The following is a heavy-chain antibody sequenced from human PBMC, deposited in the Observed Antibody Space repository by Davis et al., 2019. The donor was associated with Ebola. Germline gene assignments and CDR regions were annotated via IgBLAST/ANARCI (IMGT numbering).Heavy chain of an antibody. V-gene: IGHV3-73*01. CDR1: GFTFSGSA. J-gene: IGHJ4*02. CDR2: IRSKANSYAT. CDR3: TRSCGGDCERDY. D-gene: IGHD2-21*02. Sequence: GGSLRLSCAASGFTFSGSAMHWVRQASGKGLEWVGRIRSKANSYATAYAASVKGRFTISRDDSKNTAYLRMNSLKTEDTAVYYCTRSCGGDCERDYWGQGTLVTVSS.